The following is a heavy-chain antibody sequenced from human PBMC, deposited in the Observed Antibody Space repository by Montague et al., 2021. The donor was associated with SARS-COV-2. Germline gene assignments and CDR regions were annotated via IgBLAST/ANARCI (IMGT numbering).Heavy chain of an antibody. V-gene: IGHV4-34*01. J-gene: IGHJ6*02. D-gene: IGHD1-7*01. CDR1: GGSFSGYY. CDR2: INHSGST. CDR3: AGGELELHIREYYYYGMDV. Sequence: SETLSLTCAVYGGSFSGYYWSWIRQPPVKGLEWIGEINHSGSTKXNPSLKSRVTISVDTSKNRFSLKLSSVTVADTAVYYCAGGELELHIREYYYYGMDVWGQGTTVTVSS.